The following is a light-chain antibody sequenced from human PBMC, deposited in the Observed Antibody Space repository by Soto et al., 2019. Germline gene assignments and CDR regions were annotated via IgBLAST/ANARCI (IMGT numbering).Light chain of an antibody. CDR1: SSDVGGYNY. CDR3: SSYTSSSTLYV. Sequence: QSALTQPRSVSGSPGQSVTISCTGTSSDVGGYNYVSWYQQHPGKAPKLMIYDVSKRPSGVPDRFSGSKSGNTASLTISGLHAEDEADYYCSSYTSSSTLYVFGTGTKVTVL. V-gene: IGLV2-11*01. CDR2: DVS. J-gene: IGLJ1*01.